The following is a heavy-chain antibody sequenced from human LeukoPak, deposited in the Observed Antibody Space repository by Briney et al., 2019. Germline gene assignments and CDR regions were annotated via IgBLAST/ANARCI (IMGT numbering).Heavy chain of an antibody. CDR2: MSSSGNSK. V-gene: IGHV3-48*03. CDR1: GFTLSSYE. J-gene: IGHJ4*02. D-gene: IGHD5-24*01. CDR3: AGEMATTSLDAFDY. Sequence: GGSLRLSCAASGFTLSSYEMNWVRQAPGKGLEWVSYMSSSGNSKHYADSVKGRFTISRNNAKNSLYLQMNSLRAEDTAVYYCAGEMATTSLDAFDYWGQGTLVTVSS.